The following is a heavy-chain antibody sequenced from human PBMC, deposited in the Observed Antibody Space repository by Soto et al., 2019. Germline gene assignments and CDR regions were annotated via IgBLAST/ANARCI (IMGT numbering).Heavy chain of an antibody. Sequence: SETLSLTCTVSGGSISSYYWSWFRQPPGKGLEWIGYIYYSGSTNYNPSLKSRVTISVDTSKNQFSLKLSSVTAADTAVYYCARAREYYMDVWGKGTTVTVSS. V-gene: IGHV4-59*01. CDR2: IYYSGST. CDR1: GGSISSYY. J-gene: IGHJ6*03. CDR3: ARAREYYMDV.